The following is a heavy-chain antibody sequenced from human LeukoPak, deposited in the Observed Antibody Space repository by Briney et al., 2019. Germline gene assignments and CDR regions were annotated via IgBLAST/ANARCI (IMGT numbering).Heavy chain of an antibody. Sequence: SETLSLTCTVSGYSISSGYYWGWIRQPPGKGLEWIGSIFHSGSTYYNPSLKSRVTISVDTSKNQFSLKLSSVTAADTAVYYCARDTFTVTMIVVVPPGAFDIWGQGTMVTVSS. J-gene: IGHJ3*02. CDR2: IFHSGST. D-gene: IGHD3-22*01. V-gene: IGHV4-38-2*02. CDR3: ARDTFTVTMIVVVPPGAFDI. CDR1: GYSISSGYY.